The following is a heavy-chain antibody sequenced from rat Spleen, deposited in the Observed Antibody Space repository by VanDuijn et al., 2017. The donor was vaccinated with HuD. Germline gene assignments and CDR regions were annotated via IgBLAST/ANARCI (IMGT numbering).Heavy chain of an antibody. CDR2: ISPSGGST. V-gene: IGHV5-19*01. CDR1: GFTFSNYG. Sequence: EVQLVESGGGLVQPGRSLKLSCAASGFTFSNYGMHWIRQAPTKGLEWVASISPSGGSTYYRDSVKGRFTISRDNAKSTLYLQMDSLRSEDTATYYCATDATIAAISTYFDYWGQGVMVTVSS. CDR3: ATDATIAAISTYFDY. D-gene: IGHD1-2*01. J-gene: IGHJ2*01.